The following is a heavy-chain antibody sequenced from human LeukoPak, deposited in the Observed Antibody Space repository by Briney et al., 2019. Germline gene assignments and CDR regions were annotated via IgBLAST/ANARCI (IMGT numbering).Heavy chain of an antibody. CDR3: ARGVRYYYDSSGYYYYYYYMDV. V-gene: IGHV4-39*07. CDR2: INHSGST. Sequence: PSETLSLTCTVSGGSISSSSYYWSWIRQPPGKGLEWIGEINHSGSTNYNPSLKSRVTISVDTSKNQFSLKLSSVTAADTAVYYCARGVRYYYDSSGYYYYYYYMDVWGKGTTVTVSS. CDR1: GGSISSSSYY. D-gene: IGHD3-22*01. J-gene: IGHJ6*03.